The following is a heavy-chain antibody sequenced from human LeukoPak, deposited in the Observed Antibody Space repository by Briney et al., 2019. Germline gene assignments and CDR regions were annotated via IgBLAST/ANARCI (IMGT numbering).Heavy chain of an antibody. CDR1: GGSISSYH. D-gene: IGHD6-6*01. CDR3: ARGIAARHDY. V-gene: IGHV4-59*12. Sequence: SETLSLTCTVSGGSISSYHWSWIRQPPGKGLEWIGYIYYSGSTNYNPSLKSRVTISVDTSKNQFSLKLSSVTAADTAVYYCARGIAARHDYWGQGTLVTVSS. CDR2: IYYSGST. J-gene: IGHJ4*02.